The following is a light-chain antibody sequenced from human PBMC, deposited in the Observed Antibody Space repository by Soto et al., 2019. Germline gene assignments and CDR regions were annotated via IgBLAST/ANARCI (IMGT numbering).Light chain of an antibody. CDR3: QQSDSTPYT. CDR2: DAS. Sequence: DIQMTQSPSSLSVSVGDRVTITCRASQSISNYLNWYQQKPGKAPNLLIYDASSLLSGVPSRFSGSGSGTDFTLTISSLQPEDFSIYYCQQSDSTPYTFGQGTKLEIK. CDR1: QSISNY. V-gene: IGKV1-39*01. J-gene: IGKJ2*01.